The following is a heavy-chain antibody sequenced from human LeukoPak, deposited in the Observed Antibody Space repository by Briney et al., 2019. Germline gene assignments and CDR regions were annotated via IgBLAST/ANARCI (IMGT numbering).Heavy chain of an antibody. CDR3: ARDQEGFDY. J-gene: IGHJ4*02. CDR1: GYIFTSNY. V-gene: IGHV1-46*01. Sequence: GASVTVSCMASGYIFTSNYTHWVRQAPGQGLEWMGMIYPRDGSTSYAQRFQDRVTVTRDTSTSTVHMELSGLRSEDTAVYYCARDQEGFDYWGQGTQVTVSS. CDR2: IYPRDGST.